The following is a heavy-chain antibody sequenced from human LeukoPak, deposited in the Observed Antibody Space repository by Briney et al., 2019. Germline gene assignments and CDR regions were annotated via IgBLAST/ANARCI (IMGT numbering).Heavy chain of an antibody. CDR3: ARPRINCSGGSCYLGAFDI. CDR1: GGTFSSYA. Sequence: SVKVSCKASGGTFSSYAISWVRQAPGQGLEWMGRIIPILGIANYAQKFQGRVTITADKSTSTAYMELSSLRSEDTAVYYCARPRINCSGGSCYLGAFDIWGQGTMVTVSP. D-gene: IGHD2-15*01. V-gene: IGHV1-69*04. CDR2: IIPILGIA. J-gene: IGHJ3*02.